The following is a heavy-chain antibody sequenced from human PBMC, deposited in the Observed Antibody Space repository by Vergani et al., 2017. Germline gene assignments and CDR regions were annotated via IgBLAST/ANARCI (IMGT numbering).Heavy chain of an antibody. CDR1: SFKLGDYG. CDR3: ARETRDTPSSLDY. D-gene: IGHD5-24*01. J-gene: IGHJ4*02. Sequence: QVQLVESGGGVFQPGRSLRLSCTPSSFKLGDYGMPWVRKAPGRGLGWVSMTWYEGNNNYYADSVKGRFTISKDISKNTLYLQMNSLRGDDTAVYYCARETRDTPSSLDYWGQGTLVTVSS. V-gene: IGHV3-33*01. CDR2: TWYEGNNN.